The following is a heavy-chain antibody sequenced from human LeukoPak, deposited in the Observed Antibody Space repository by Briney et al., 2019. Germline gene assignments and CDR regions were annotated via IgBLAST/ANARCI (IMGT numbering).Heavy chain of an antibody. D-gene: IGHD4-11*01. CDR3: ARDRWGYSNYAGSR. J-gene: IGHJ4*02. Sequence: PSETLSLTCTVSGGSVSSGSYYWRWIRQPPGTGLEWIGYIYYSGSTNYNPSLKSRVTISVDTSKNQFSLKLSSVTAADTAVYYCARDRWGYSNYAGSRWGQGTPVTVSS. CDR1: GGSVSSGSYY. CDR2: IYYSGST. V-gene: IGHV4-61*01.